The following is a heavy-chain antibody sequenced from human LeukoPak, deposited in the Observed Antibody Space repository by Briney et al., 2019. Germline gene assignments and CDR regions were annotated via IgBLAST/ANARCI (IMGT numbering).Heavy chain of an antibody. CDR3: AKDGVIWGSGSYPDYFDY. CDR2: INPSGGST. D-gene: IGHD3-10*01. CDR1: GYTFTSYY. Sequence: GASVKGSCTASGYTFTSYYMPWVRQAPGQGLECMGIINPSGGSTSYAKKFQSRVTMTRDMSTSTVYMELSSLRAEDTAVYYCAKDGVIWGSGSYPDYFDYRGQGTLVTVSS. J-gene: IGHJ4*02. V-gene: IGHV1-46*01.